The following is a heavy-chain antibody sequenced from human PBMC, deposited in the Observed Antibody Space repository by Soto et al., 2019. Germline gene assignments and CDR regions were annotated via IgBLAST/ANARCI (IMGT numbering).Heavy chain of an antibody. Sequence: GESLKISCKVSGYSFTSYWISWVRQMPGKGLEWMGRIDPSDSYTNYSPSFQGHVTISADKSISTAYLQWSSLKASDTAMYYCARHGSGKTYYYYGMDVWGQGTTVTVSS. V-gene: IGHV5-10-1*01. D-gene: IGHD3-10*01. J-gene: IGHJ6*02. CDR3: ARHGSGKTYYYYGMDV. CDR2: IDPSDSYT. CDR1: GYSFTSYW.